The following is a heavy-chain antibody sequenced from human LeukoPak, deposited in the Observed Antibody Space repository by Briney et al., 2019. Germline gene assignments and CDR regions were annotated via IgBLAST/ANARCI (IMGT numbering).Heavy chain of an antibody. D-gene: IGHD2-21*02. Sequence: GRSLRLSCAASGFTFSNYAMTWVRQAPGKGLEWVSSISNTGERTYYADSVKGRFTILRDNSKNTVFLEMNTLRADDTALYHCVKSREASIWYSLGDYWGQGSLVTVS. J-gene: IGHJ4*02. CDR1: GFTFSNYA. V-gene: IGHV3-23*01. CDR3: VKSREASIWYSLGDY. CDR2: ISNTGERT.